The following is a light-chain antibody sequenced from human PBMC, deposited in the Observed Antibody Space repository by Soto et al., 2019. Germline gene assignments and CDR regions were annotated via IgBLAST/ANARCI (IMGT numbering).Light chain of an antibody. CDR2: EVS. Sequence: QSVLXQPPSASGSPGQSVTISCTGTSSDVGGYNYVSWYQQHPGKAPKLMIYEVSKRPSGVPDRFSGSKSGNTASLTVSGLQAEDEADYYCTSYAGSNNFFYVFGTGTKGHRP. CDR3: TSYAGSNNFFYV. CDR1: SSDVGGYNY. J-gene: IGLJ1*01. V-gene: IGLV2-8*01.